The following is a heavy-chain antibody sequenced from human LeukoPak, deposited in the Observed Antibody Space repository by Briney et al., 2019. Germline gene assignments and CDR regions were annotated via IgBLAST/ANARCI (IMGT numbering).Heavy chain of an antibody. CDR3: ARVGIVGAISFDY. J-gene: IGHJ4*02. CDR1: EYTFTGYY. V-gene: IGHV1-2*02. Sequence: ASVKVSCKASEYTFTGYYMHWVRQAPGQGLEWMGWINPNSGGTNYAQKFQGRVTMTRDTSISTAYMELSRLRSDDTAVYYCARVGIVGAISFDYWGQGTLVTVSS. CDR2: INPNSGGT. D-gene: IGHD1-26*01.